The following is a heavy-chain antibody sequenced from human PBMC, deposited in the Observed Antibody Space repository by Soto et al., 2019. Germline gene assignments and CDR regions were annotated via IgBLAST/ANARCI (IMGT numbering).Heavy chain of an antibody. V-gene: IGHV3-23*01. CDR2: FSGSGGAT. Sequence: PGGSLRLSCAASGFIASNYAMSWVRQAPGKGLEWVSGFSGSGGATFYADSVKGRFTISRDSSKNTIYLQMDRLRADDTAVYYCAKAVGDYWGRGTLVTVPQ. CDR3: AKAVGDY. J-gene: IGHJ4*02. CDR1: GFIASNYA. D-gene: IGHD1-26*01.